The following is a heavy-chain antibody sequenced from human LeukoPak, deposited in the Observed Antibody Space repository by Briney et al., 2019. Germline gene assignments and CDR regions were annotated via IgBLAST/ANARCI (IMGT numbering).Heavy chain of an antibody. Sequence: GGSLRLSCAASGFTFSSYTMSWVRQAPGKGLEWVSGISGSGGSTYYADSVKGRFTISRDNSKNTLYLQMNSLRAEDTAIYYCTKDRGIVVMLLGAFDIWGQGTMVTVSS. D-gene: IGHD2-15*01. J-gene: IGHJ3*02. CDR2: ISGSGGST. CDR1: GFTFSSYT. V-gene: IGHV3-23*01. CDR3: TKDRGIVVMLLGAFDI.